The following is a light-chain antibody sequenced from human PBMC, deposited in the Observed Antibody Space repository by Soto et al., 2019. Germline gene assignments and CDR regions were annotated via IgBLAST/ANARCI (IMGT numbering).Light chain of an antibody. CDR1: QNVATN. J-gene: IGKJ1*01. CDR3: HQATSGLRT. CDR2: GAS. V-gene: IGKV3-15*01. Sequence: IVMTQSPVTLSMSPGDRATLSCRASQNVATNVAWYQQKPGQAPRLLIYGASIRATGVPARFSGSGSGTEFTLTIDNLQSEDFAVFYCHQATSGLRTFGRGTRVE.